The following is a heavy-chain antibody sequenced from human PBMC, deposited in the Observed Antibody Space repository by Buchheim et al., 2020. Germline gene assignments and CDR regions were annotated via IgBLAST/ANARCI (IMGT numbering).Heavy chain of an antibody. CDR1: GFSFSPFG. CDR3: ARDFSGWSRDY. Sequence: DVQLVESGGGLVMPGGSLTLSCVTSGFSFSPFGMTWVRQAPGKGLEWVATVGSGHHTFYADLVEGGFTVSRDNARSPGDLQLNSLRAEDTAVYFCARDFSGWSRDYWGQGTL. D-gene: IGHD6-19*01. V-gene: IGHV3-21*01. J-gene: IGHJ4*02. CDR2: VGSGHHT.